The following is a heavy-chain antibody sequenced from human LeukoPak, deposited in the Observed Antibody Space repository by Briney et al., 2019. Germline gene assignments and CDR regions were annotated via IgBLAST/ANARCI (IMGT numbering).Heavy chain of an antibody. J-gene: IGHJ4*02. D-gene: IGHD6-19*01. CDR2: INNEGSTT. Sequence: GGSLRLSCAVSGFTFSSNWMHWVRQAPGKGLVWVSRINNEGSTTAYADSVKGRFTISRDSTKNTLYLQMNSLRAEDTAVYYCARTYSSFDYWGQGTLVTVSS. CDR1: GFTFSSNW. V-gene: IGHV3-74*01. CDR3: ARTYSSFDY.